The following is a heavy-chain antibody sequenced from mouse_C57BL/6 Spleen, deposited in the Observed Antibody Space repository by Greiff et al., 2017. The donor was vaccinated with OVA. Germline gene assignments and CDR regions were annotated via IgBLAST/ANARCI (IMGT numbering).Heavy chain of an antibody. Sequence: VQLQQSGPGLVQPSQSLSITCTVSGFSLTSYGVHWVRQSPGKGLEWLGVIWRGGSTDYNAAFMSRLSITKDNSKSQVFFKMNSLQADDTAIYYCAKNDDYDGSWFAYWGQWTLVTVSA. V-gene: IGHV2-5*01. CDR3: AKNDDYDGSWFAY. CDR2: IWRGGST. J-gene: IGHJ3*01. D-gene: IGHD2-4*01. CDR1: GFSLTSYG.